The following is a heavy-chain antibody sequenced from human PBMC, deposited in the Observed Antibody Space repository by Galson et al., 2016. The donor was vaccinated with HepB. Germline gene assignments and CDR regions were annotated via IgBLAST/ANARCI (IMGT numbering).Heavy chain of an antibody. Sequence: LSLTCSVSGGSVINADFYWIWIRQRPGKGLEWIGYIYYSGNTYYNPSLQSRLAISVDTSENQFSLNLASVTVADTAVYFWARAIVAPDCYFDFWGQGTLITVSS. CDR3: ARAIVAPDCYFDF. D-gene: IGHD5-12*01. V-gene: IGHV4-31*03. J-gene: IGHJ4*02. CDR1: GGSVINADFY. CDR2: IYYSGNT.